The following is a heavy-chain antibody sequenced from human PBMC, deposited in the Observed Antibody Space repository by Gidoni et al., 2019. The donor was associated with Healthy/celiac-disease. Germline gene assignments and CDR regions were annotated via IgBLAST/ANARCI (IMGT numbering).Heavy chain of an antibody. CDR1: GFTFDDYA. Sequence: EVQLVESGGGLVQPGRSLRLSCAASGFTFDDYAMHWVRQAPGKGLEWVSGISWNSGSIGYADSVKGRFTISRDNAKNSLYLQMNSLRAEDTALYYCAIEGDYDESFDYWGQGTLVTVSS. CDR2: ISWNSGSI. V-gene: IGHV3-9*01. D-gene: IGHD3-22*01. CDR3: AIEGDYDESFDY. J-gene: IGHJ4*02.